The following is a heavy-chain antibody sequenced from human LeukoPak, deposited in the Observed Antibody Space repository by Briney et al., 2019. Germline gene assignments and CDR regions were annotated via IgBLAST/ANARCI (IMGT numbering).Heavy chain of an antibody. CDR2: INHSGST. Sequence: PSETLSLTCAVYGGSFSGYYWSWIRQPPGKGLEWIGEINHSGSTNYNPSLKSRVTISVDTSKNQFSLKLSSVTAADTAVYYCARATGYGYSGGVRDYWGQGTLVTVTS. J-gene: IGHJ4*02. V-gene: IGHV4-34*01. CDR1: GGSFSGYY. D-gene: IGHD5-18*01. CDR3: ARATGYGYSGGVRDY.